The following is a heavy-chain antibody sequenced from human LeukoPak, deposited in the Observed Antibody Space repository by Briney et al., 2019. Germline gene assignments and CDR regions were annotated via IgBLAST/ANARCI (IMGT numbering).Heavy chain of an antibody. CDR2: IHTSGDT. V-gene: IGHV3-53*01. J-gene: IGHJ5*02. CDR3: IVFGDSNH. CDR1: GFTFSDYS. Sequence: GGSLRLSCAASGFTFSDYSLSWVRQAPGKGLEWVSAIHTSGDTCYADSVKGRFTISRDTSKNTLYLQINSLRVEDTAVYYCIVFGDSNHWGQGTLVTVSS. D-gene: IGHD4-17*01.